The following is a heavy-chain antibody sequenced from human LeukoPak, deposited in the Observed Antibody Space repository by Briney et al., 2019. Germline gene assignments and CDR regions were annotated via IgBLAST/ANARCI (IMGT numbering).Heavy chain of an antibody. J-gene: IGHJ4*02. V-gene: IGHV3-64*01. CDR3: ARTEGTEVVAATRLDY. D-gene: IGHD2-15*01. CDR2: ISSNGGST. CDR1: GFTFSSYA. Sequence: GGSLRLSCAASGFTFSSYAMHWVRQAPGKGLEYVSAISSNGGSTYYANSVKGRFTISRDNSKNTLYLQMGSLRAEDMAVYYCARTEGTEVVAATRLDYWGQGTLVTVSS.